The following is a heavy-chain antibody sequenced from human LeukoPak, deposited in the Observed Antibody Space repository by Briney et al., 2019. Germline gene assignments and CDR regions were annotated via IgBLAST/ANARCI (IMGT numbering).Heavy chain of an antibody. Sequence: GASVKVSCKASGYTFSSYDINWVRQATGQGLEWMGWMNPNSGNTGYAQKFQGRVTMTRNTSISTAYMELSSLRSGDTAVYYCARVGRRIAVAARAEYFQHWGQGTLVTVSS. CDR2: MNPNSGNT. J-gene: IGHJ1*01. CDR3: ARVGRRIAVAARAEYFQH. CDR1: GYTFSSYD. D-gene: IGHD6-19*01. V-gene: IGHV1-8*01.